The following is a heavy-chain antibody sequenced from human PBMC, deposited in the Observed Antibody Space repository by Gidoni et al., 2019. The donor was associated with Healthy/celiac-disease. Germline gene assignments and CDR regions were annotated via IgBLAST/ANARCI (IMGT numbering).Heavy chain of an antibody. J-gene: IGHJ5*02. V-gene: IGHV3-30*04. D-gene: IGHD2-2*02. CDR2: ISYDGSNK. Sequence: QVQLVESGGGVVQPGRSLRLSCAASGFTFRSYAMHWVRQAPGKGLEWVAVISYDGSNKYYADSVKGRFTISRDNSKNTLYLQMNSLRAEDTAVYYCARTGYCSSTSCDNNLFDPWGQGTLVTVSS. CDR3: ARTGYCSSTSCDNNLFDP. CDR1: GFTFRSYA.